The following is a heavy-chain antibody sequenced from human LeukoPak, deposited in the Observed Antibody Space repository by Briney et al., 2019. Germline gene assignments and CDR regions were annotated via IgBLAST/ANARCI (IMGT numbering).Heavy chain of an antibody. J-gene: IGHJ6*02. D-gene: IGHD2-15*01. CDR2: IYTSGST. CDR1: GGSISGGSYY. Sequence: PSQTLSLTCTVSGGSISGGSYYWSWIRQPAGKGLEWIGRIYTSGSTNYNPSLKSRVTISVDTSKNQFSLKLSSVTAADTAVYYCARVQRQYCSGGSCYSDQYYYYYGMDVWGQGTTVTVSS. V-gene: IGHV4-61*02. CDR3: ARVQRQYCSGGSCYSDQYYYYYGMDV.